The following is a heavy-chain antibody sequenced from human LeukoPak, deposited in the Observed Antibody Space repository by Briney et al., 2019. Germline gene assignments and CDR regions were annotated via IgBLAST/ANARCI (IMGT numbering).Heavy chain of an antibody. Sequence: SETLSLTCAVYGGSFSDYYWNWIRQPPGKGREWSGEINHSGDTNYNPSLKSRVTISVDTSRNQFSLDLTSVTAADTAVYYCATMSSTTRYYYYYYGTDVWGHGTTVTVSS. CDR2: INHSGDT. D-gene: IGHD1-1*01. CDR1: GGSFSDYY. CDR3: ATMSSTTRYYYYYYGTDV. V-gene: IGHV4-34*01. J-gene: IGHJ6*02.